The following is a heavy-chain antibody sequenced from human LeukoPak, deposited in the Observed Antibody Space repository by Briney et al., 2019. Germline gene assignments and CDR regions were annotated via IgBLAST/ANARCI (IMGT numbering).Heavy chain of an antibody. CDR2: IYYSGST. CDR3: ARRRIYPDTAMDD. V-gene: IGHV4-39*01. D-gene: IGHD5-18*01. Sequence: PSETLSLTCTVSGGSISSSSYYWGWIRQPPGKGLEWIGSIYYSGSTYYNPSLKSRVTISVDTSKNQFSLKLSSVTAADTAVYYCARRRIYPDTAMDDWGQGTLATVSS. J-gene: IGHJ4*02. CDR1: GGSISSSSYY.